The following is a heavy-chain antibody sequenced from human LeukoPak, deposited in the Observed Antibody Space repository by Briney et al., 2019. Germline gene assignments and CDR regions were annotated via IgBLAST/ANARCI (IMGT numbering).Heavy chain of an antibody. V-gene: IGHV3-23*01. CDR1: GFTFSSYG. CDR3: AKDGSGSYYNSHFFFDH. J-gene: IGHJ5*02. CDR2: ISGSGEST. D-gene: IGHD3-10*01. Sequence: GGSLRLSCAASGFTFSSYGMHWVRQAPGKGLDWVSGISGSGESTYYADSVKGRFTISRDNSRNTLCLQLNSLRAEDTAVYYCAKDGSGSYYNSHFFFDHWGQGTLVTVSS.